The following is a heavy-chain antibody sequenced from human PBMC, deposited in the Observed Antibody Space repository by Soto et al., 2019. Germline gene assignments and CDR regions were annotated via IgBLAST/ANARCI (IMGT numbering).Heavy chain of an antibody. Sequence: QVQLVQSGAEVKKPGSSVKVSCKASGGTFSSYTISWVRQAPGQGLEWMGRIIPILGIANYAQKFQGRVTITADKSTSTAYMELCSLRSEDTAVYYCARVGHYDSSGTTEDYWGQGTLVTVSS. V-gene: IGHV1-69*02. J-gene: IGHJ4*02. CDR3: ARVGHYDSSGTTEDY. CDR1: GGTFSSYT. D-gene: IGHD3-22*01. CDR2: IIPILGIA.